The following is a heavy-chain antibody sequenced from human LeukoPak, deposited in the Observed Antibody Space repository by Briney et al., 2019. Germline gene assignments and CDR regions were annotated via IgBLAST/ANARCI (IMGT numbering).Heavy chain of an antibody. CDR1: GGSFSDYW. Sequence: PSETLSLTCAVYGGSFSDYWWTWIRQSPGKGLEWIGEVNHSGRTNYNPSLKSRVTISVDTSKNQFSLKLSSVTAADTAVYYCARGRVTMVRGVITHYYFDYWGQGTLVTVSS. D-gene: IGHD3-10*01. CDR3: ARGRVTMVRGVITHYYFDY. CDR2: VNHSGRT. J-gene: IGHJ4*02. V-gene: IGHV4-34*01.